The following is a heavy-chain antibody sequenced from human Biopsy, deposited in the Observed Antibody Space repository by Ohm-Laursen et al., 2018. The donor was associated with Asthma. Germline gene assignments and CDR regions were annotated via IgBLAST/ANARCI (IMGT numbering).Heavy chain of an antibody. Sequence: SLRLSCAASGFTFSNYGMHWVRQVAGKGLEWVAVGGSYYDGGLKYYADSVNGRFTVSRDDSKNTLYLQMNSLRPDDTAVYYCARDVMEWYLPAFDVWGQGTLVTVSS. CDR3: ARDVMEWYLPAFDV. V-gene: IGHV3-30*03. CDR1: GFTFSNYG. CDR2: GGSYYDGGLK. J-gene: IGHJ4*02. D-gene: IGHD3-3*01.